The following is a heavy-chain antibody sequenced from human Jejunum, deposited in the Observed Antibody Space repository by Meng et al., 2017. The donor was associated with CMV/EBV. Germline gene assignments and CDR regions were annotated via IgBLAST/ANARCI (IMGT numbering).Heavy chain of an antibody. CDR3: ARDVRGSGRLDHYYGMDV. V-gene: IGHV1-69*05. Sequence: RSFAISWVRQAPGQGLEWMGVIIPMFGTAQYAQKFQGRVTITTDESTSTAYMELSSLRSEDTAVYSCARDVRGSGRLDHYYGMDVWGQGTTVTVSS. CDR1: RSFA. J-gene: IGHJ6*02. CDR2: IIPMFGTA. D-gene: IGHD3-16*02.